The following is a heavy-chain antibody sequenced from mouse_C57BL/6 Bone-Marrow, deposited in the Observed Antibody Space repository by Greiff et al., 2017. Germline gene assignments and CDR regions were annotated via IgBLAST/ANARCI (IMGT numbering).Heavy chain of an antibody. CDR1: GFNIKDYY. Sequence: EVMLVESGAELVKPGASVKLSCTASGFNIKDYYIHWVKQRTEQGLEWIGRIDPEDGETKYAPKFQDKATITADTSSNTAYLQLSSLTSEDTAVYYCTRSLIYYGTNYWGQGTTLPVSS. CDR2: IDPEDGET. J-gene: IGHJ2*01. V-gene: IGHV14-2*01. D-gene: IGHD1-1*01. CDR3: TRSLIYYGTNY.